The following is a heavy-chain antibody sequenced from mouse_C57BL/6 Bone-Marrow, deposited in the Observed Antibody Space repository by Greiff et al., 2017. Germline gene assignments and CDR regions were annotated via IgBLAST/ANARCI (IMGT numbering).Heavy chain of an antibody. D-gene: IGHD2-5*01. J-gene: IGHJ1*03. CDR1: GYTFTSYR. V-gene: IGHV1-55*01. CDR2: IYPGSGST. CDR3: ARPYYSNYWYFDV. Sequence: QVQLQQPGAEPVKPGASVKMSCKASGYTFTSYRLTWVKQRPGQGLEWIGDIYPGSGSTNYHEKFKSKATLTVDTSSSTSYMPLSSLTSEASAVYYCARPYYSNYWYFDVWGTGTTVTVSS.